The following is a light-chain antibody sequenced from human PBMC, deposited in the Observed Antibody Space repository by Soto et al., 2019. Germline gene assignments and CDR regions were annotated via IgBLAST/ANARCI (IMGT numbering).Light chain of an antibody. CDR3: CSFADFTYV. Sequence: QSVLTQPPSVSGAPGQRVTISCTGSSSNIGAGYHVHWYQQLPGTAPKLLLYTNNNRPSGVPDRFSGSRSGTSASLTISGLQAVDEADYYCCSFADFTYVFGTGTKGTVL. V-gene: IGLV1-40*01. CDR1: SSNIGAGYH. CDR2: TNN. J-gene: IGLJ1*01.